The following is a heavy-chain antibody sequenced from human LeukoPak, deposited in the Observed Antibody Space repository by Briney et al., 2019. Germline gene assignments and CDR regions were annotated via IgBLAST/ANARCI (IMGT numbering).Heavy chain of an antibody. V-gene: IGHV4-39*01. CDR3: ARHAYSHSYNWFDP. J-gene: IGHJ5*02. Sequence: PSETLSLTCTVSGGSISSSSYYWAWIRQPPGKGLEWIGSIYYSGSTYYNPSLKSRVTVSVDTSKNQFSLKLSSVTAADTAVFYCARHAYSHSYNWFDPWGQGTLVTVSS. CDR2: IYYSGST. CDR1: GGSISSSSYY. D-gene: IGHD3-3*02.